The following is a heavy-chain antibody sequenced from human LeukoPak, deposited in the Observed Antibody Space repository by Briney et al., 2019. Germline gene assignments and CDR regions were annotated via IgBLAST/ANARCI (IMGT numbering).Heavy chain of an antibody. CDR2: IYYSGNT. CDR3: ARGPYGGNPDS. V-gene: IGHV4-59*01. CDR1: GGSFSYYY. J-gene: IGHJ4*02. Sequence: SETLSLTCAVYGGSFSYYYWSWIRQPPGKGLEWIGYIYYSGNTNYNPSLKSRVTIPVDTSKNQFSLKVNSVTAADTAVYYCARGPYGGNPDSWGQGTLVTVSS. D-gene: IGHD4-23*01.